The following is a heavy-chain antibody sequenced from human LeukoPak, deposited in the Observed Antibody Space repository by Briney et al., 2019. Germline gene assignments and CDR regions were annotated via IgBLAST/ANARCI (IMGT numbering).Heavy chain of an antibody. CDR3: ARGAYVAGSYFDS. J-gene: IGHJ4*02. Sequence: ASVKVSCKTSGYTFISYYKHWVRQAPGHGVEWMGWINPNSGGSKYAQRFQGRVTMTLDTSISTAYMGLSSLTSDDTAVYYCARGAYVAGSYFDSWGQGTRVIVSS. CDR1: GYTFISYY. CDR2: INPNSGGS. D-gene: IGHD3-10*01. V-gene: IGHV1-2*02.